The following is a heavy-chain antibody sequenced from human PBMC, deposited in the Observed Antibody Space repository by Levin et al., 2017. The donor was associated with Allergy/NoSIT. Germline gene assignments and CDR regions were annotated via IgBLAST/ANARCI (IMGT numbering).Heavy chain of an antibody. J-gene: IGHJ4*02. CDR2: ISYDGSNK. CDR3: AKSGGFGVVPFDY. CDR1: GFTFSSYG. V-gene: IGHV3-30*18. Sequence: GGSLRLSCAASGFTFSSYGMHWVRQAPGKGLEWVAVISYDGSNKYYADSVKGRFTISRDNSKNTLYLQMNSLRAEDTAVYYCAKSGGFGVVPFDYWGQGTLVTVSS. D-gene: IGHD3-3*01.